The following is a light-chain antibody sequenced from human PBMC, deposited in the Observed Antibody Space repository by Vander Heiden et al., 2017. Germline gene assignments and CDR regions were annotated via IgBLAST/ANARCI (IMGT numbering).Light chain of an antibody. CDR3: QHNGSSRT. Sequence: EIALTQSPGTLSLSPGERATLSCRASQSVSSNHLAWYQHKPSQAPRLLISGASNEATGIPDMCSGSGSGTDFTLTISRLEPEDFAVYYCQHNGSSRTFGQGTKVDIK. CDR2: GAS. CDR1: QSVSSNH. J-gene: IGKJ1*01. V-gene: IGKV3-20*01.